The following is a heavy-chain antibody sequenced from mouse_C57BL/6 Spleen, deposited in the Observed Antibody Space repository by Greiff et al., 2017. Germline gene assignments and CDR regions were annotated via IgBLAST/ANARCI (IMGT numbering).Heavy chain of an antibody. CDR3: ARGGDRFAY. D-gene: IGHD1-1*02. Sequence: EVKLVESGGGLVKPGGSLKLSCAASGFTFSSYAMSWVRQTPEKRLEWVATISDGGSYTYYPDNVKGRFTISRDNAKNNLYLQMSHLKSEDTAMDYCARGGDRFAYWGQGTLVTVSA. CDR2: ISDGGSYT. J-gene: IGHJ3*01. V-gene: IGHV5-4*03. CDR1: GFTFSSYA.